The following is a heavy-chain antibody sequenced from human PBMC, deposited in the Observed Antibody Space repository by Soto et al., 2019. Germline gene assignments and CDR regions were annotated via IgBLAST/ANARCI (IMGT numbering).Heavy chain of an antibody. CDR3: ARDVVSVNYDKGVYYYYYMDV. Sequence: EVQLVESGGGLVQPGGSLRLSCAASGFTIGAYGVHWVRQAPGKALEYISAISSYGGNLYYANSVQGRFIISRDNSKNTLYLQMGSMTAEDMGVYYCARDVVSVNYDKGVYYYYYMDVWGQGTTVTVSS. J-gene: IGHJ6*03. D-gene: IGHD3-16*01. CDR1: GFTIGAYG. CDR2: ISSYGGNL. V-gene: IGHV3-64*01.